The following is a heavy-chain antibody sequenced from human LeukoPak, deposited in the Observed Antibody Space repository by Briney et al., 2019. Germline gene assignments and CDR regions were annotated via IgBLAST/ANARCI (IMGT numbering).Heavy chain of an antibody. Sequence: SETLSLTCTVSGDSISSYYWSWIRQPPGKGLEWIGYIYDSGKTNYNASLISRVTISVDTSKNQFSLKLSSVTAADTAVYYCARLAGGSSWYLADPWGQGTLVTVSS. D-gene: IGHD6-13*01. J-gene: IGHJ5*02. CDR3: ARLAGGSSWYLADP. V-gene: IGHV4-59*08. CDR2: IYDSGKT. CDR1: GDSISSYY.